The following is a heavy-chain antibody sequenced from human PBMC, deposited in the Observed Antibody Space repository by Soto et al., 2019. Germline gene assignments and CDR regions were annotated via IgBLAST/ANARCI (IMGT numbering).Heavy chain of an antibody. CDR1: GYPLTGYY. Sequence: XSVKVAFTASGYPLTGYYVHWGRQAPGQGLEWMGWINPNSGGTNYAQKFQGRVTMTRDTSISTAYMELSRLRSDDTAVYYCARERETATTSDYYYGMDVWGQRTTVTVSS. V-gene: IGHV1-2*02. J-gene: IGHJ6*02. D-gene: IGHD6-25*01. CDR3: ARERETATTSDYYYGMDV. CDR2: INPNSGGT.